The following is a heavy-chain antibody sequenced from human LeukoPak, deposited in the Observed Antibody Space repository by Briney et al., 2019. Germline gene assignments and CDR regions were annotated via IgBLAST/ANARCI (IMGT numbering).Heavy chain of an antibody. CDR2: IYYSGST. CDR1: GGSISSGGYY. CDR3: ARAPRIAGGTRWDY. V-gene: IGHV4-31*03. Sequence: SETLSLTCTVSGGSISSGGYYWSWIRQHPGKGLEWIGYIYYSGSTYYNPSLKSRVTISVDTSKNQFSLKLSSVTAADTAVYCCARAPRIAGGTRWDYWGQGTLVTVSS. D-gene: IGHD2-21*01. J-gene: IGHJ4*02.